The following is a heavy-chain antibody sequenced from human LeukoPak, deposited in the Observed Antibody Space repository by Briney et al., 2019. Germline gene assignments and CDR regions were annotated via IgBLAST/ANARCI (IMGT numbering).Heavy chain of an antibody. V-gene: IGHV4-39*01. D-gene: IGHD2-2*01. Sequence: PSETLSLTCTISGDSIGSSSYYWGWIRQPPGKGLEWIGSIYYGGSTYYNPSLKSRVTISVDTSKNQFSLKLSSVTAADTAVYYCARGHGVVVPAGCWFDPWGQGTLVTVSS. CDR1: GDSIGSSSYY. CDR3: ARGHGVVVPAGCWFDP. CDR2: IYYGGST. J-gene: IGHJ5*02.